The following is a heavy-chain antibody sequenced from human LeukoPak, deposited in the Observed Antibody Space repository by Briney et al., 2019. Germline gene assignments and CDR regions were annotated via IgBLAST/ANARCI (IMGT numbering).Heavy chain of an antibody. Sequence: GGSLRLSCAASGFTVSSNYMSWVRQAPGKGLEWVSVIYSGGTTYFADSVKGRFTISRDNSKNTLYLQMNSLTAEDTAVYYCAKDSCSGGSCYEDYWGQGTLVTVSP. CDR2: IYSGGTT. J-gene: IGHJ4*02. V-gene: IGHV3-53*01. CDR1: GFTVSSNY. D-gene: IGHD2-15*01. CDR3: AKDSCSGGSCYEDY.